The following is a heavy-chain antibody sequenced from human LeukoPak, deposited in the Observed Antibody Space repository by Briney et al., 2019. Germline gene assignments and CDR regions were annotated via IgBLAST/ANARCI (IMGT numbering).Heavy chain of an antibody. CDR3: ARSPPGNIVVVPAAIQYFDY. CDR2: IIPIFGTA. V-gene: IGHV1-69*05. J-gene: IGHJ4*02. CDR1: GGTFSSYA. D-gene: IGHD2-2*01. Sequence: ASVKVSCKASGGTFSSYAISWVRQAPGQGLEWMGGIIPIFGTANYAQKFQGRVTITTDESTSTAYMELSSLRSEDTAVYYCARSPPGNIVVVPAAIQYFDYWGQGTLVTVSS.